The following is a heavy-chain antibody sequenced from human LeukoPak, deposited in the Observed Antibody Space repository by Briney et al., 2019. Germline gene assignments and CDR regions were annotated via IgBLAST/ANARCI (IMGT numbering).Heavy chain of an antibody. CDR1: GYTFTGYY. Sequence: GASVKVSCKASGYTFTGYYMHWVRQAPGQGLEWMGRINPNSGGTNYAQKFQGRVTMTRDTSVSTAYMELSRLRSDDTAVYYCARDEWLLDAFDIWGQGTMVTVSS. V-gene: IGHV1-2*06. CDR3: ARDEWLLDAFDI. J-gene: IGHJ3*02. CDR2: INPNSGGT. D-gene: IGHD6-19*01.